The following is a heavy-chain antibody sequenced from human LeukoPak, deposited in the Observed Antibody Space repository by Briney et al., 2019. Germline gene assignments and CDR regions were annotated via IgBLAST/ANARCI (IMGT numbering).Heavy chain of an antibody. J-gene: IGHJ6*03. CDR2: IYYSGST. CDR1: SGSISRQY. Sequence: PSETLSLTCTVSSGSISRQYWSWIRRPPGKGLEWIGFIYYSGSTNYNPSLKSRVTISVDTSKNQFSLKLSSVTAADTAVYYCAGLSWNGDYYYYYIDVWGKGTTVTVSS. CDR3: AGLSWNGDYYYYYIDV. V-gene: IGHV4-59*08. D-gene: IGHD1-1*01.